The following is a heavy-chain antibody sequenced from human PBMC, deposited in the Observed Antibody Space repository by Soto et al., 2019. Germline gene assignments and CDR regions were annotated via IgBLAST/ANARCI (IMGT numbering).Heavy chain of an antibody. J-gene: IGHJ6*02. CDR1: GFTFNTFG. Sequence: QVQLVESGGGVVQPGRSLRLSCAASGFTFNTFGMHWVRQAPGKGLEWVAVIWYDGGEKHYAASVKGRFTISRDNSKNPLFLRMNSLKAEDTAVDYCGRDGRIAVAYGMDVWGQGTPVTVSS. D-gene: IGHD6-19*01. CDR2: IWYDGGEK. V-gene: IGHV3-33*01. CDR3: GRDGRIAVAYGMDV.